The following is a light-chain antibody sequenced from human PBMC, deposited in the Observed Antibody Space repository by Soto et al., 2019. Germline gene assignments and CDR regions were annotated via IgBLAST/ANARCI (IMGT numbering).Light chain of an antibody. CDR1: QNMDNW. CDR3: LQYNSYSWT. V-gene: IGKV1-5*01. Sequence: DIQITQSPSTLSASVGGRFTITCRASQNMDNWLAWYQQKPGKAPKLLIYDASSLESGVPSRFSGSGSGTEFTLTISSLQPGDFATYYCLQYNSYSWTFGQGTKVDIK. CDR2: DAS. J-gene: IGKJ1*01.